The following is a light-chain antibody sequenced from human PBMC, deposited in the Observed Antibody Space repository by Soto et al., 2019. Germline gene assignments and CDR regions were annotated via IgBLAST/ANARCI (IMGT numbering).Light chain of an antibody. CDR3: QPYLRYPYT. J-gene: IGKJ2*01. CDR1: QGISSF. CDR2: AAT. V-gene: IGKV1-8*01. Sequence: AIRMTQSPSSISASTEDRVTITCPARQGISSFLDWYQQKPGKAPKLLLYAATTLQMGAPSRFSASGSGPDVPLTISRLPSEDFATYFCQPYLRYPYTFDQETKLEI.